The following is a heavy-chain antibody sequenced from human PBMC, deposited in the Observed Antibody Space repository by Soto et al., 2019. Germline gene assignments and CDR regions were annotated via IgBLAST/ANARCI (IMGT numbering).Heavy chain of an antibody. V-gene: IGHV3-33*01. Sequence: QVQLVDSGGGVVQPGRSLRLSCAASGFTFSTYGMHWVRQAPGKGPEWVAVIWNNGNRKYYADSVTGRFTISRDNSQNTLYLQMNSLRAEDTAVYYCARAVSTTAVNWFDPWGQGTLVTVSS. J-gene: IGHJ5*02. CDR1: GFTFSTYG. CDR2: IWNNGNRK. D-gene: IGHD2-2*01. CDR3: ARAVSTTAVNWFDP.